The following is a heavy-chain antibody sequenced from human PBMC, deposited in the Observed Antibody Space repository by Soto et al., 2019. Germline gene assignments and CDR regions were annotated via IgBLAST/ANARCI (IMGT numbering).Heavy chain of an antibody. CDR3: ARVRYSSFVLGAFDI. Sequence: SETLSLTCTVSGGSISSGDYYWRWIRQPPGKGLEWIGYIYYSGSTYYNPSLKSRVTISVDTSKNQFSLKLSSVTAADTAVYYCARVRYSSFVLGAFDIWGQGTMVTVSS. CDR2: IYYSGST. CDR1: GGSISSGDYY. J-gene: IGHJ3*02. D-gene: IGHD6-13*01. V-gene: IGHV4-30-4*01.